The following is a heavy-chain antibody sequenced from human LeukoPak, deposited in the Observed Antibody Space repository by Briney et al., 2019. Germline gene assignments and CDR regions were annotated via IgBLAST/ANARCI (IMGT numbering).Heavy chain of an antibody. J-gene: IGHJ6*02. V-gene: IGHV3-30*18. Sequence: GGSLRLSCAASGFTFSSYGMHWVRQAPGKGLEWVAVISYDGSNKYYADSVKGRFTISRDNSKNTLYLQMNSLRAEDTAVYYCAKDIGSSIAAAGTDYGMDVWGQGTTVTASS. CDR2: ISYDGSNK. CDR3: AKDIGSSIAAAGTDYGMDV. CDR1: GFTFSSYG. D-gene: IGHD6-13*01.